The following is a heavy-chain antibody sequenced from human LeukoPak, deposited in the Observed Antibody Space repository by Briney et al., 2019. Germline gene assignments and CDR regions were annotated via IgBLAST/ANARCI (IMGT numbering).Heavy chain of an antibody. Sequence: SETLSLTCTVSGGSISSYYWSWIRQPAGKGLEWIRRIYTSGRTNYSPSLKSRVTMSADTSKNQFSLKVTSVTAADTAVYYCARDSKDSYFHYWGQGTLVTVSS. CDR1: GGSISSYY. J-gene: IGHJ4*02. CDR2: IYTSGRT. V-gene: IGHV4-4*07. CDR3: ARDSKDSYFHY.